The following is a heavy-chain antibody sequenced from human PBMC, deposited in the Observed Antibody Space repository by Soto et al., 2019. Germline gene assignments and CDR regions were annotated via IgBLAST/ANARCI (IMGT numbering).Heavy chain of an antibody. J-gene: IGHJ4*02. V-gene: IGHV4-34*01. D-gene: IGHD6-6*01. CDR2: ISQSGNT. CDR3: ARAPKVSGSSQTRPDF. CDR1: SGSFSGYY. Sequence: SETLSLTCSIYSGSFSGYYWSWIRQPPGKELEWIGEISQSGNTNYSPSLKSRVSISIDTSKKQFSLNLASVSAADTAVYYCARAPKVSGSSQTRPDFWGQGTLVTVSS.